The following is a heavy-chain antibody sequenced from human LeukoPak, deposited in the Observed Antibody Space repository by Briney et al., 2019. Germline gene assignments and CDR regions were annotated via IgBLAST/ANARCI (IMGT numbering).Heavy chain of an antibody. CDR1: GYTFTGYY. J-gene: IGHJ5*02. D-gene: IGHD2-2*01. CDR2: INPNSGGT. V-gene: IGHV1-2*02. CDR3: ARRGLYCSSTSCYGAGNWFDP. Sequence: GASVKVSCKASGYTFTGYYMHWVRQAPGQGLEWMGWINPNSGGTNYAQKFQGRVTMTGDTSISTAYMELSRLRSDDTAVYYCARRGLYCSSTSCYGAGNWFDPWGQGTLVTVSS.